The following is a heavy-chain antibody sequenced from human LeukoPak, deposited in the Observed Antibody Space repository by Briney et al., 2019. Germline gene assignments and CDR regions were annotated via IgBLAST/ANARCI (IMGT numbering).Heavy chain of an antibody. CDR1: GDSFSYFY. Sequence: SETLSLTCTVSGDSFSYFYWSWIRQPPGKGPEWIGSIFHSGSVFYNPSLRSRVTLSIEPSKNRFSLELTSVTAADTAIYYCARVVASTSIDSWGQGTLVTVSS. J-gene: IGHJ4*02. CDR2: IFHSGSV. D-gene: IGHD2-15*01. CDR3: ARVVASTSIDS. V-gene: IGHV4-38-2*02.